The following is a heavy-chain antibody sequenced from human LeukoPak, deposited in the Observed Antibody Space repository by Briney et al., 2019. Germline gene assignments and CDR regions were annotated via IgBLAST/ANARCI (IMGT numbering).Heavy chain of an antibody. V-gene: IGHV4-30-4*01. CDR3: ARDSYSYGYGGFDY. CDR2: SYSTGNT. D-gene: IGHD5-18*01. CDR1: GGSISSGDRY. J-gene: IGHJ4*02. Sequence: SQTLSLTCTVSGGSISSGDRYWRWIRQSPGKGLEWIGYSYSTGNTYYNPSLKSRVIISVDTSKTQFSLELNSVTAADTAVYYCARDSYSYGYGGFDYWGQGILVTVSS.